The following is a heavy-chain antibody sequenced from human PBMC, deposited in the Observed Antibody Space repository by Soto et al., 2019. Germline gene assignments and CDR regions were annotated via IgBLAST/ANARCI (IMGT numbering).Heavy chain of an antibody. D-gene: IGHD2-21*02. V-gene: IGHV3-53*01. CDR1: GFSFNYNH. CDR3: ATGVATAKSGY. J-gene: IGHJ4*02. Sequence: VQLVESGGDLIQPGGSLRLSCAASGFSFNYNHMTWVRQAPGRGPEWVSTVYYNGNTYHADSVKGRFTISRDTSKNMLYLQMNSLRSEDTAVYYCATGVATAKSGYWGQGTLVTVSS. CDR2: VYYNGNT.